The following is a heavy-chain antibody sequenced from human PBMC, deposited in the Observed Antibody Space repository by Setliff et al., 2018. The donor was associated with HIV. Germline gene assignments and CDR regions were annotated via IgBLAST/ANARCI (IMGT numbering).Heavy chain of an antibody. V-gene: IGHV1-18*01. CDR1: GYTFTSYD. Sequence: ASVKVPCKASGYTFTSYDINWVRQATGQGLEWMAWISPQNGNTEFAQKFHHRVSMTADRSSNIAYMELRSLTFEDTAIYYCARDGRFDYDSSGYAGPEFDQWGQGTLVTVSS. CDR2: ISPQNGNT. CDR3: ARDGRFDYDSSGYAGPEFDQ. J-gene: IGHJ4*02. D-gene: IGHD3-22*01.